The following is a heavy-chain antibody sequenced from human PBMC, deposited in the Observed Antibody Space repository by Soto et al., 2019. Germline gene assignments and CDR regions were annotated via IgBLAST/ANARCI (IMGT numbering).Heavy chain of an antibody. Sequence: PGASLKISCKGSGYSFISYWIGWVRQTPGKGLEWMGIIYPGASDTRYSPSFQGQVTVSADKSITTAYLQWSSLKASDTAMYYCARATATAGLNWFDPWGQGTLVTVSS. CDR1: GYSFISYW. J-gene: IGHJ5*02. D-gene: IGHD6-13*01. CDR3: ARATATAGLNWFDP. V-gene: IGHV5-51*01. CDR2: IYPGASDT.